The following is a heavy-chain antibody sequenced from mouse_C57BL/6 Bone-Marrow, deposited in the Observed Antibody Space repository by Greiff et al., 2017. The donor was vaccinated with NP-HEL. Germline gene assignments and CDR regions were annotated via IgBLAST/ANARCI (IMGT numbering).Heavy chain of an antibody. CDR2: ISNGGGST. CDR3: ARQRDYYGSSFHWYFDV. J-gene: IGHJ1*03. D-gene: IGHD1-1*01. V-gene: IGHV5-12*01. CDR1: GFTFSDYY. Sequence: DVKLVESGGGLVQPGGSLKLSCAASGFTFSDYYMYWVRQTPEKRLEWVAYISNGGGSTYYPDTVKGRFTISRDNAKNTLYLQMSRLKSEDTAMYYCARQRDYYGSSFHWYFDVWGTGTTVTVSS.